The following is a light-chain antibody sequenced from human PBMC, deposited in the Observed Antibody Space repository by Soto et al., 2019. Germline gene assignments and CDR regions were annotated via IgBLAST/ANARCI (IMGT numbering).Light chain of an antibody. CDR2: DAS. CDR3: QQRSDWPRT. J-gene: IGKJ1*01. CDR1: QSISGY. V-gene: IGKV3-11*01. Sequence: EIVLTQSPATLSLSPVERATLSCRASQSISGYLAWYQQKPGQAPRLLIYDASNRATGIPARFSGSGSGTDFTLAISSLEPEDFAVYYCQQRSDWPRTFGQGTKVEIK.